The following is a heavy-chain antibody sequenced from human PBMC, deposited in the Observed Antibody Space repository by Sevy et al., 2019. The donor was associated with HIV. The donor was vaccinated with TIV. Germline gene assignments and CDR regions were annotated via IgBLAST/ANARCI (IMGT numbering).Heavy chain of an antibody. D-gene: IGHD6-19*01. V-gene: IGHV1-69*13. Sequence: ASVKVSCKASGGTFSSYAISWVRQAPGQGIEWMGGIIPIFGTANYAQKFQGRVTITADESTSTAYMELSSLRSEDTAVYYCARGWYAPPYYYGMDVWGQGTSVTVSS. CDR3: ARGWYAPPYYYGMDV. CDR2: IIPIFGTA. J-gene: IGHJ6*02. CDR1: GGTFSSYA.